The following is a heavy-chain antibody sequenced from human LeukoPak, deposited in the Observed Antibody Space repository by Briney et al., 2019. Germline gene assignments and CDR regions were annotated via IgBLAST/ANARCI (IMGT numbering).Heavy chain of an antibody. CDR1: GYSISSGYY. Sequence: SETLSLTCAVSGYSISSGYYWGWIRQPPGKGLEWIGSIYHSGSTYYNPSLKSRVTISVDPSKNQFSLKLSSVTAADTAVYYCARLTRSPGFDYWGQGTLVTVSS. V-gene: IGHV4-38-2*01. CDR2: IYHSGST. J-gene: IGHJ4*02. CDR3: ARLTRSPGFDY. D-gene: IGHD3-10*01.